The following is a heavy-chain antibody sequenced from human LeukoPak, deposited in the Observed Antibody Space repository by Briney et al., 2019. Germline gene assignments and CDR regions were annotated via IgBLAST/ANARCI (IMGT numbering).Heavy chain of an antibody. CDR1: GYTFTSYG. Sequence: ASVKVSCKASGYTFTSYGISWVRQAPGQGLEWMGWISAYNGNTNYAQKLQGRVTMTTDTSTSTAYMELRSLRSDDTAVYYCARGDPYYYDSSGSHPDAFDIWGQGTMVTVSS. D-gene: IGHD3-22*01. J-gene: IGHJ3*02. CDR2: ISAYNGNT. V-gene: IGHV1-18*01. CDR3: ARGDPYYYDSSGSHPDAFDI.